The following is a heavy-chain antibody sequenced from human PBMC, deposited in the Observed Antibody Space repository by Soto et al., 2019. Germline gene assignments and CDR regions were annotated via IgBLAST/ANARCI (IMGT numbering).Heavy chain of an antibody. CDR1: GFSLSTSGVG. V-gene: IGHV2-70*01. CDR2: IDWDDDT. D-gene: IGHD6-13*01. Sequence: SRPTLVNPTHTLTLTCTFSGFSLSTSGVGVGWIRQPPGKALEWLALIDWDDDTHYSTSLKTRLTISKDTSKNQVVLTMTNMDPVDTATYYCARTTGYSSSWPYAFDIWGQGTMVTVSS. J-gene: IGHJ3*02. CDR3: ARTTGYSSSWPYAFDI.